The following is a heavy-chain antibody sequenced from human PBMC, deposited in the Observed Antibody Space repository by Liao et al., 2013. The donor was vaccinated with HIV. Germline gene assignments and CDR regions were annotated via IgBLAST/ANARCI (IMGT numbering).Heavy chain of an antibody. D-gene: IGHD1-26*01. Sequence: QVQLQESGPGLVKPSETLSLTCTVSGGSITSYYWSWIRQPPGKGLELIGYIHYSGSTNYIPSLKSRVTISVDTSKNQFSLQLSSVTAADTAVYYCAKEAAWEGLYNFDFWGQGTLVTVSS. CDR2: IHYSGST. J-gene: IGHJ4*02. CDR3: AKEAAWEGLYNFDF. V-gene: IGHV4-59*01. CDR1: GGSITSYY.